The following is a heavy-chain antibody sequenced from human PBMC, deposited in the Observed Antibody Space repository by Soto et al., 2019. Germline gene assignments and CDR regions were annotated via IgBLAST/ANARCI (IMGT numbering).Heavy chain of an antibody. CDR2: ISSSSSYT. V-gene: IGHV3-11*06. CDR1: GFTFSDYY. J-gene: IGHJ6*02. Sequence: PGGSLRLSCAASGFTFSDYYMSWIRQAPGKGLEWVSYISSSSSYTNYADSVKGRFTISRDNAKNSLYLQMNSLRAEDTAVYYCAREGGDRFLEWLPHYYYGMDVWGQGTTVTVSS. CDR3: AREGGDRFLEWLPHYYYGMDV. D-gene: IGHD3-3*01.